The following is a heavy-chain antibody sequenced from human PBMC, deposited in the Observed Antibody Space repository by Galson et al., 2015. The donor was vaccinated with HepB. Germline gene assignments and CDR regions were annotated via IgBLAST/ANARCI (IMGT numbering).Heavy chain of an antibody. V-gene: IGHV1-69*13. J-gene: IGHJ4*02. D-gene: IGHD5-18*01. CDR2: IIPIFGTA. CDR3: ARGGAQLWTNDY. CDR1: GGTFSSYA. Sequence: SVKVSCKASGGTFSSYAISWVRQAPGQGLEWMGGIIPIFGTANYAQKFQGRVTITADESTSTAYMELSSLRSEDTAVYYCARGGAQLWTNDYWGQGTLVTVSS.